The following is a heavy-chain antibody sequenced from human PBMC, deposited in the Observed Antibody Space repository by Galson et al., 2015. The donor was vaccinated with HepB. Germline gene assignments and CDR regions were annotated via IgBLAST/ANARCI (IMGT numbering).Heavy chain of an antibody. CDR2: IDPSDSYT. Sequence: QSGAEVKKPGESLRISCKGSGFSFTTYWITWVRQMPGKGLEWMGRIDPSDSYTNYSPSFQGHVTISADKSNSTAYLQWGSLKASDTAMYYCARLEGYTHFDYWGQGTLVTVSS. D-gene: IGHD5-24*01. CDR1: GFSFTTYW. CDR3: ARLEGYTHFDY. V-gene: IGHV5-10-1*01. J-gene: IGHJ4*02.